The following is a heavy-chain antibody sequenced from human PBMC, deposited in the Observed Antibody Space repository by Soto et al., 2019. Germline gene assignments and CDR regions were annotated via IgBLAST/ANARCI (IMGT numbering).Heavy chain of an antibody. Sequence: PSETLSLTCTVSGGSISGYYWSWIRQPPGKGLEWIGYIYSSGSPNYNPSLKGRAAISVDTSENQTSLRLSSVTAADTAVYYCARVVIVPAARGHYKYFYMDVWGKGTTVTVSS. CDR3: ARVVIVPAARGHYKYFYMDV. J-gene: IGHJ6*03. CDR1: GGSISGYY. CDR2: IYSSGSP. V-gene: IGHV4-59*08. D-gene: IGHD2-2*01.